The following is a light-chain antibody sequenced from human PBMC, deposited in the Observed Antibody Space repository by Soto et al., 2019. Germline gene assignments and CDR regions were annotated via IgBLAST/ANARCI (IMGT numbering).Light chain of an antibody. V-gene: IGKV1-39*01. J-gene: IGKJ1*01. CDR3: QQSYSNPTWT. Sequence: DIQLTQSPSSLSASVGDRITITCRASQSISTYLNWYQQKPGEPPTLLVYDSSTLQSGVPSRFSGSGFGAEFTLTASSLQPEDFATYYCQQSYSNPTWTSGQGTKVDIK. CDR2: DSS. CDR1: QSISTY.